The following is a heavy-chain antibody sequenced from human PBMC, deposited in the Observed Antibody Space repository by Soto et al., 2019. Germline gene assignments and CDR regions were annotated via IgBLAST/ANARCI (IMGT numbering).Heavy chain of an antibody. CDR3: ARGASPNDYGDYWFDP. Sequence: SETLSLTCAVYGGSFSGYYWSWIRQPPGKGLEWIGEINHSGSTNYNPSLKSRVTISVDTSKNQFSLKLSSVTAADTAVYYCARGASPNDYGDYWFDPWGQGTLVTVSS. V-gene: IGHV4-34*01. CDR2: INHSGST. CDR1: GGSFSGYY. J-gene: IGHJ5*02. D-gene: IGHD4-17*01.